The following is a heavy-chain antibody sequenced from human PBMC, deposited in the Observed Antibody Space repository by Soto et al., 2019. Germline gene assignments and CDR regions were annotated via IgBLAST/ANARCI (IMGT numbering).Heavy chain of an antibody. CDR1: GDSINSTDHY. Sequence: TLSLTCIVSGDSINSTDHYWSWIRQGPGKGLEWMGYIFYAGTAYYNPSLESRVSMSVDTSRNQFSLKLTSVIAADTAVYYCASPSTMREYDYSNYHYYYYGMDVWGQGTMVTVSS. D-gene: IGHD4-4*01. J-gene: IGHJ6*02. V-gene: IGHV4-31*03. CDR2: IFYAGTA. CDR3: ASPSTMREYDYSNYHYYYYGMDV.